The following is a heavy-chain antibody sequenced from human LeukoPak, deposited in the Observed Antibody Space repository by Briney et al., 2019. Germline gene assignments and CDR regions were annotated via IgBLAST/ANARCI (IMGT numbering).Heavy chain of an antibody. V-gene: IGHV4-39*01. Sequence: PSEPLSLTCTVSGGSISGSDYYWGWIRQPPGKGLEWIGSIYSSGSTYYNPSLKSRVTISVDTSKNQFSLKLSSVTAADTAVYYCARLSGGTQWLAPFDYWGQGTLVTV. CDR3: ARLSGGTQWLAPFDY. D-gene: IGHD6-19*01. CDR1: GGSISGSDYY. CDR2: IYSSGST. J-gene: IGHJ4*02.